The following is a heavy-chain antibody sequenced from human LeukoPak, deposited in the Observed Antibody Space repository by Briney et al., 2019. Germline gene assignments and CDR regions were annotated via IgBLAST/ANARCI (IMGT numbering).Heavy chain of an antibody. V-gene: IGHV4-34*01. CDR1: DESFSTYY. Sequence: SETLSLTCDVNDESFSTYYWNWIRQSPGKGLEWIAEISHRGTSTYNPSLQSRVTVSVDASKSHFSLRVNSVIAADTAIYYCARKRRRGYYLNSAFDMWGQGTMVTVSS. J-gene: IGHJ3*02. D-gene: IGHD3-3*01. CDR2: ISHRGTS. CDR3: ARKRRRGYYLNSAFDM.